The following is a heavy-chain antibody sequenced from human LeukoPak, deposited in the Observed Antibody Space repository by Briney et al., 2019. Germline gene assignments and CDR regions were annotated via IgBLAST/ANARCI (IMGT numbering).Heavy chain of an antibody. CDR2: IYYSGST. J-gene: IGHJ5*02. D-gene: IGHD3-9*01. Sequence: SETLSLTCTVSGGSIGSGTYYWGWIRQSPGKGLEWIGSIYYSGSTNYNPSLKSRVTISVDTSKNQFSLKLSSVTAADTAVYYCARHGGLRYFDWLPTTHPGIAVAARRVSERCWFDPWGQGTLVTVSS. CDR3: ARHGGLRYFDWLPTTHPGIAVAARRVSERCWFDP. CDR1: GGSIGSGTYY. V-gene: IGHV4-39*01.